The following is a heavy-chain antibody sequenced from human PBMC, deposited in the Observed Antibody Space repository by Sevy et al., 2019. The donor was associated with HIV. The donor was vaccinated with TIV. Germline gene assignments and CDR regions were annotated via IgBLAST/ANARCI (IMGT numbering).Heavy chain of an antibody. J-gene: IGHJ6*02. D-gene: IGHD3-10*01. V-gene: IGHV3-21*01. CDR2: SSSSSNYI. CDR3: ARDGGRITMVQGVLAYYHGMDV. CDR1: GFTFSIYS. Sequence: GGSLRLSCAASGFTFSIYSMNWVRQAPGKGLEWVSSSSSSSNYIYYADSVKGRFTISRDNAKNSLYLQMNSLRAEDTAVYYCARDGGRITMVQGVLAYYHGMDVWGQGTTDTVSS.